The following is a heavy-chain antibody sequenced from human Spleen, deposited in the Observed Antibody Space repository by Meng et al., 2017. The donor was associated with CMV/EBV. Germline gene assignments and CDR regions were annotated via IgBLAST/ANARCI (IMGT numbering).Heavy chain of an antibody. CDR1: GFTFSNFW. CDR3: ARDPSDSSGYYFPPVDY. CDR2: MSSSGKTI. D-gene: IGHD3-22*01. Sequence: GESLKISCAASGFTFSNFWMTWVRQAPGKGLEWVSYMSSSGKTIYYADSVQGRFTISRDNAKNSLYLQMNSLRAEDTAVYYCARDPSDSSGYYFPPVDYWGQGTLVTVSS. J-gene: IGHJ4*02. V-gene: IGHV3-48*01.